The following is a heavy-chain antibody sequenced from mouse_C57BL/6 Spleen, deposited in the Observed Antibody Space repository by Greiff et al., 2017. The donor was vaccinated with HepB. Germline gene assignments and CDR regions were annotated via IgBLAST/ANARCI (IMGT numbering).Heavy chain of an antibody. Sequence: QVQLQQSGPELVKPGASVKISCKASGYAFSSSWMNWVKQRPGKGLEWIGRIYPGDGDTNYNGKFKGKATLTADKSSSTAYMQLSSLTSEDSAVYFCAREPRFINTEGFAYWGQGTLVTVAA. V-gene: IGHV1-82*01. CDR1: GYAFSSSW. J-gene: IGHJ3*01. CDR3: AREPRFINTEGFAY. D-gene: IGHD1-1*01. CDR2: IYPGDGDT.